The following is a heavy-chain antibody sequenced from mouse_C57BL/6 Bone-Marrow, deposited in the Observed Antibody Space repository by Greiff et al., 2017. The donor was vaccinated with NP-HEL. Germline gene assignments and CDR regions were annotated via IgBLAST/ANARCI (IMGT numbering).Heavy chain of an antibody. D-gene: IGHD2-5*01. Sequence: QVQLQQPGAELVKPGASVKLSCKASGYTFTSYWMQWVKQRPGQGLEWIGEIDPSDSYTNYNQKFKGKATLTVDTSSSTAYMQLSSLTSEDSAVYYCARRDYSSLDYWGQGTTLTVSS. J-gene: IGHJ2*01. CDR3: ARRDYSSLDY. CDR2: IDPSDSYT. CDR1: GYTFTSYW. V-gene: IGHV1-50*01.